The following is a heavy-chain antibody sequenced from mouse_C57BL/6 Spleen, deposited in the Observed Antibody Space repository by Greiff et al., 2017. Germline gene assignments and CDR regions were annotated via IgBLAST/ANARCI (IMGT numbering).Heavy chain of an antibody. J-gene: IGHJ4*01. V-gene: IGHV5-17*01. CDR3: ASDNYYGSFYAMDD. D-gene: IGHD1-1*01. Sequence: EVQLVESGAGLVKPGGSLKLSCAASGFTFSDYGMHWVRQAPEKGLEWVAYISSGSSTSYYADTVKGRVTISRDKAKNTLFLQMTSLRSEDTAMYDYASDNYYGSFYAMDDWGQGTSVTVSS. CDR1: GFTFSDYG. CDR2: ISSGSSTS.